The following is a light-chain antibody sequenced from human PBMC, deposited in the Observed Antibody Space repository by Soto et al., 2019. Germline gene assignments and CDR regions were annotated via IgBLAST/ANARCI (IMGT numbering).Light chain of an antibody. J-gene: IGKJ1*01. V-gene: IGKV3-20*01. CDR2: GAS. CDR3: QQYGSSPWT. CDR1: QSVSNSY. Sequence: EIVLTQSPGTLSLSAGERATLSCRASQSVSNSYIAWYQRKPGQAPRLLIYGASSRATGIPDRFSGSGSGTDFTLTISRLEPEDFAVYYCQQYGSSPWTFGQGTKVEIK.